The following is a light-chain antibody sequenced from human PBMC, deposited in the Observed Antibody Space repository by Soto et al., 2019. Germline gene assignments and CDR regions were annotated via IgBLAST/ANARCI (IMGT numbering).Light chain of an antibody. CDR2: DAT. J-gene: IGKJ5*01. Sequence: EIVLTQSPATLSLSPGERATLSCRASQSVSSYLAWYQQKPGQAPRLLIYDATNRATGIPARFSGSGSGTGFTHTISSLEHEDFAVYYCQQRSNWPPRITFGQGTRLEIK. V-gene: IGKV3-11*01. CDR3: QQRSNWPPRIT. CDR1: QSVSSY.